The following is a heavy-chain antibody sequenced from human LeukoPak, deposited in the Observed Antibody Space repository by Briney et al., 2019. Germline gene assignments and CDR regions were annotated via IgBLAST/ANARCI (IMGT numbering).Heavy chain of an antibody. CDR2: IWYDGSNK. V-gene: IGHV3-30*02. Sequence: PGGSLRLSCAASGFTFRSYGFHWVRQAPGKGLEWVAIIWYDGSNKYYADSVKGRFTISRDNSKNTLYLQMNSLRAEDTAVYYCAKDLEGGVDYWGQGTLVTVSS. CDR3: AKDLEGGVDY. CDR1: GFTFRSYG. J-gene: IGHJ4*02. D-gene: IGHD3-16*01.